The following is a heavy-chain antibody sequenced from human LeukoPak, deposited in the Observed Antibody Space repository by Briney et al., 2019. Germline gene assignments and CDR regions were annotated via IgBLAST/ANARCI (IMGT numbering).Heavy chain of an antibody. CDR1: GFTFSSYA. CDR3: ARGRKVPAAIDY. V-gene: IGHV3-23*01. D-gene: IGHD2-2*01. Sequence: TGGSLRLSCAASGFTFSSYAMSWVRQAPGKGLEWVSAISGSGGSTYYADSVKGRFTISRDNSKNTLYLQMNSLRAEDTAVYYCARGRKVPAAIDYWGQGTLVTVSS. J-gene: IGHJ4*02. CDR2: ISGSGGST.